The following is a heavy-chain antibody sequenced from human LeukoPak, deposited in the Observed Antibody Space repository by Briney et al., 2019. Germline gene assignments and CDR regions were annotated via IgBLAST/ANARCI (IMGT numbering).Heavy chain of an antibody. V-gene: IGHV3-74*01. CDR1: GFTFSSYW. Sequence: GGSLRLSCAASGFTFSSYWMHWVRQAPGKGLVWVSRINSDGSSTYYAESVKGRFTISRDNAKNTLYLQMNSLRAEDTAVYYCAKTVGATGSYFDYWGQGTLVTVSS. CDR2: INSDGSST. CDR3: AKTVGATGSYFDY. D-gene: IGHD1-26*01. J-gene: IGHJ4*02.